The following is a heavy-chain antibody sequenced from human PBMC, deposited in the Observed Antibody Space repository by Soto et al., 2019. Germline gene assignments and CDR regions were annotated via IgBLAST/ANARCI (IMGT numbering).Heavy chain of an antibody. V-gene: IGHV4-59*01. D-gene: IGHD2-15*01. J-gene: IGHJ3*02. CDR2: IYYSGST. Sequence: SETLSLTCTVSGGSISSYYWSWIRQPPGKGLEWIGYIYYSGSTNYNPSLQSRVTISVDTSKNLFSLKLSSVTAADTAVYYCAGSDCSGGSCHDAFDIWGQGTMVTVSS. CDR3: AGSDCSGGSCHDAFDI. CDR1: GGSISSYY.